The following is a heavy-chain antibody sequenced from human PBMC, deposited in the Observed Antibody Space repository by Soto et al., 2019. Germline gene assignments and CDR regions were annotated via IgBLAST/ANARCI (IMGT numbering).Heavy chain of an antibody. V-gene: IGHV4-31*03. CDR1: GGSISSGGYY. D-gene: IGHD2-15*01. CDR3: ARFEVVAATRRGQEEWFDP. CDR2: IYYSGST. J-gene: IGHJ5*02. Sequence: PSETLSLTCTVSGGSISSGGYYWSWIRQHPGKGLEWIGYIYYSGSTYYNPSLKSRVTISVDTSKNRFSLKLSSVTAADTAVYYCARFEVVAATRRGQEEWFDPWGQGTLVTVSS.